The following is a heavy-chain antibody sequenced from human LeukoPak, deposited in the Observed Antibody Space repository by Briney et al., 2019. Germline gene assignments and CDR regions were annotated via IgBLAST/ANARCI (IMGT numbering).Heavy chain of an antibody. CDR2: IKSKTDGGTT. CDR3: ACSSSWSRGVGNYYGMDV. D-gene: IGHD6-13*01. Sequence: PGGSLRLSCAASGFTFSNAWMSWVRQAPGKGLEWVGRIKSKTDGGTTDYAAPVKGRFTISRDDSKSTLYLQMNSLKTEDTAVYYCACSSSWSRGVGNYYGMDVWGQGTTVTVSS. J-gene: IGHJ6*02. V-gene: IGHV3-15*01. CDR1: GFTFSNAW.